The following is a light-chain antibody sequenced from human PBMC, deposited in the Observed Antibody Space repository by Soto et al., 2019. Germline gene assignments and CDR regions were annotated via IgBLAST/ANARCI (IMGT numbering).Light chain of an antibody. J-gene: IGKJ1*01. CDR1: QSVRSN. CDR2: EAS. V-gene: IGKV3-15*01. Sequence: EVVLTQSPATLCVSPGERFTLSCRASQSVRSNLAWYQQKPGQAPRLLIYEASTRATGVPARFSGSGSGTEFTLTISSLQSEDFAVYYCQQHNVWPATFGQGTKVDIK. CDR3: QQHNVWPAT.